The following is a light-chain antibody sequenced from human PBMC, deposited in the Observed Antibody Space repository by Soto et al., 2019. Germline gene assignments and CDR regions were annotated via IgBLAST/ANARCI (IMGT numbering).Light chain of an antibody. CDR1: NIGSKN. CDR3: QVWDGSSDHYV. V-gene: IGLV3-21*02. J-gene: IGLJ1*01. CDR2: DDS. Sequence: SYELTQPASVSVAPGQTARITYGGNNIGSKNVHWHQQKPGQAPVLVVYDDSDRPSGIPERFSGSNSGNTATLTINRVEAGDEADYYCQVWDGSSDHYVFGTGTKVTVL.